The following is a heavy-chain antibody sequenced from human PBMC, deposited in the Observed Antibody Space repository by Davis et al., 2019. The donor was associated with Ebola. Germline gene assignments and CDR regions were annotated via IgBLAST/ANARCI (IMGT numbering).Heavy chain of an antibody. CDR3: ATGGGILNY. J-gene: IGHJ4*02. V-gene: IGHV1-2*02. CDR1: GYTFTGYY. D-gene: IGHD6-25*01. CDR2: INSNSGGT. Sequence: ASVKVSCKASGYTFTGYYIHWVRQAPGQGLEWMGWINSNSGGTDYAQEFHGRVTMTRDTSISTASMELSSLTSDDTAIYYCATGGGILNYWGQGTLVTVSS.